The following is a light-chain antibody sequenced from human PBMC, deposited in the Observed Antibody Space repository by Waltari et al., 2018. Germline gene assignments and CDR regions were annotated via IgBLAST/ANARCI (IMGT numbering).Light chain of an antibody. CDR2: GKN. J-gene: IGLJ2*01. CDR1: SLRSYY. Sequence: SSELPQDPAVSVALGQTVRITCPGGSLRSYYASWYQQKPGQAPVLVIYGKNNRPSGIPDRFSGSSSGNTASLTITGAQAEDEADYYCNSRDSSGNHVVFGGGTKLTVL. V-gene: IGLV3-19*01. CDR3: NSRDSSGNHVV.